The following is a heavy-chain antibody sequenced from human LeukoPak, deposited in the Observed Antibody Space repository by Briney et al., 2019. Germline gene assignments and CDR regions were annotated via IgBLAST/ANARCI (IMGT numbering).Heavy chain of an antibody. CDR1: GFTFSSYW. Sequence: GGSLRLSCVASGFTFSSYWMHWVRQAPGKGLVWVSRINSDGTSTSYADSVKGRFTISRDNAKNTLYLQMNNLRAEDTAVYYCARDWGSWLDTFHIWGQGTMVTVSS. D-gene: IGHD6-13*01. CDR3: ARDWGSWLDTFHI. CDR2: INSDGTST. J-gene: IGHJ3*02. V-gene: IGHV3-74*01.